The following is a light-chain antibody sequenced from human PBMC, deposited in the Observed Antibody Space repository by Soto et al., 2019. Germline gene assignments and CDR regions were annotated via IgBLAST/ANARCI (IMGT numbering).Light chain of an antibody. CDR2: DAS. CDR3: QQRSNWPWT. J-gene: IGKJ1*01. CDR1: QSVSTS. Sequence: EIVLTQSPATLSLSPGERATLSCRASQSVSTSLAWYQQKPGQAPRLLIYDASNRATGIPARFSGSGSGTDFRLTVSSLEPEDFGLYYCQQRSNWPWTFGQGTKVEIK. V-gene: IGKV3-11*01.